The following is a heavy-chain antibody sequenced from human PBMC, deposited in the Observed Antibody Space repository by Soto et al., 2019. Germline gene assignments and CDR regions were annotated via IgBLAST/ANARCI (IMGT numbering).Heavy chain of an antibody. J-gene: IGHJ4*02. Sequence: GGSLRLSCAASGFTFSDYYMSWIRQAPGKGLEWVSYISSSSSYANYADSVKGRVTMTTDTSTSTAYMELRSLRSNDTAVYYCARDAPPEDYWGQGTLVTVSS. CDR2: ISSSSSYA. CDR1: GFTFSDYY. CDR3: ARDAPPEDY. V-gene: IGHV3-11*05.